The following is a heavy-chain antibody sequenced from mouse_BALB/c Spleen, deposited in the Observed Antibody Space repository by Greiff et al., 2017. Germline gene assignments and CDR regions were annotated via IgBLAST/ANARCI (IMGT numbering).Heavy chain of an antibody. CDR1: GFNIKDYY. CDR2: IDPENGNT. Sequence: EVKLVESGAELVRPGALVKLSCKASGFNIKDYYMHWVKQRPEQGLEWIGWIDPENGNTIYDPKFQGKASITADTSSNTAYLQLSSLTSEDTAVYYCARGGYGYDYYAMDYWGQGTSGTVSS. D-gene: IGHD2-14*01. V-gene: IGHV14-1*02. J-gene: IGHJ4*01. CDR3: ARGGYGYDYYAMDY.